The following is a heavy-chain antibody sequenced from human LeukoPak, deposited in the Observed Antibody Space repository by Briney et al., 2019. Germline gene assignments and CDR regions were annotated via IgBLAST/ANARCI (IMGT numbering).Heavy chain of an antibody. D-gene: IGHD3-22*01. J-gene: IGHJ3*02. CDR3: AREDSSGAFDI. Sequence: GGSLRLSCAASGFTFSSYNMNWVRQAPGKGLEWVSSISGSSNYIYYADSVKGRFTISRDNAKNSLYLQMNSLRAEDTAVYYCAREDSSGAFDIWGQGTMVTVSS. V-gene: IGHV3-21*01. CDR1: GFTFSSYN. CDR2: ISGSSNYI.